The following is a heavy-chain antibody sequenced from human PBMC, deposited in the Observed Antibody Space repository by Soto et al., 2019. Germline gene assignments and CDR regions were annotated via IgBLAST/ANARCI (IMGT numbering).Heavy chain of an antibody. CDR1: GFTFSSYA. V-gene: IGHV3-23*01. J-gene: IGHJ6*02. CDR3: AKCEPMDCSSTSCYFRYYYYGMDV. Sequence: EVQLLESGGGLVQPGGSLRLSCAASGFTFSSYAMSWVRQAPGKGLEWVSAISGSGGSTYYADSVKGRFTISRDNSKNTLYLKMNSLRADDTAVYYCAKCEPMDCSSTSCYFRYYYYGMDVWGQGTTVTVSS. D-gene: IGHD2-2*01. CDR2: ISGSGGST.